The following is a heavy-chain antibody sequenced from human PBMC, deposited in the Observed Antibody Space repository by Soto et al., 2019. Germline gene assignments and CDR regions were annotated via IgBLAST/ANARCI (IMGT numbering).Heavy chain of an antibody. Sequence: PGGSLRLSCAASGFTFSSYSMNWVRKAPGKGLEWVSYISSSSSTIYYADSVKCRFTISRDNAKNSLYLQMKSVRDEVTAVYYWARAKGGDQWGYSGCDSYLDYWGQGSLVAVSS. CDR1: GFTFSSYS. D-gene: IGHD5-12*01. CDR3: ARAKGGDQWGYSGCDSYLDY. V-gene: IGHV3-48*02. J-gene: IGHJ4*02. CDR2: ISSSSSTI.